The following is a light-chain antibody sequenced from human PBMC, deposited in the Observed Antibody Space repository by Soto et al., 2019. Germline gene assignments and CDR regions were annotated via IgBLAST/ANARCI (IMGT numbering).Light chain of an antibody. CDR2: DAS. J-gene: IGKJ4*01. CDR3: QQRSNWPSVN. CDR1: QSITNS. V-gene: IGKV3-11*01. Sequence: ESVLTQSPATLSLSPGDRATLSCRASQSITNSLAWYRHQPGQPPRLLIYDASKRATGIPARFIGSGSGTHLTLTLSSLEPEDFGLYYCQQRSNWPSVNFGGRTKVEIK.